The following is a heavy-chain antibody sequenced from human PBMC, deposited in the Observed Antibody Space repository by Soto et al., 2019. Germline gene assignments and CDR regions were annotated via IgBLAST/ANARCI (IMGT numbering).Heavy chain of an antibody. CDR3: ARGYTSHDY. V-gene: IGHV4-59*01. Sequence: QVQLQESGPGLVKPSETLSLTCTVPGCSINNNYWGWIRKPPGMGMEWIGYIYSSAHTKYNPSLRGPVTISLDTSTNHFSLKLISVTAADTAVYYCARGYTSHDYWGQGTLVTVSS. J-gene: IGHJ4*02. CDR2: IYSSAHT. D-gene: IGHD2-2*01. CDR1: GCSINNNY.